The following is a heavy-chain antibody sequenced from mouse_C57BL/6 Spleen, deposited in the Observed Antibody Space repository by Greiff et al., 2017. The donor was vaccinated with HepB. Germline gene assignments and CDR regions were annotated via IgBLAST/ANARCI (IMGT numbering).Heavy chain of an antibody. J-gene: IGHJ4*01. V-gene: IGHV1-15*01. CDR2: IDPETGGT. CDR3: TRWDDYDGVYAMDY. CDR1: GYTFTDYE. D-gene: IGHD2-4*01. Sequence: QVQLQQSGAELVRPGASVTLSCKASGYTFTDYEMHWVKQTPVHGLEWIGAIDPETGGTAYNQKFKGKAILTADKSSSTAYMELRSLTSEDSAVYYCTRWDDYDGVYAMDYWGQGTSVTVSS.